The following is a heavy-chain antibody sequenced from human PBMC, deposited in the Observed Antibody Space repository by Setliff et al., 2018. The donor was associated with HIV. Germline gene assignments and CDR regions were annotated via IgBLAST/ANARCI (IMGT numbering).Heavy chain of an antibody. V-gene: IGHV4-34*01. D-gene: IGHD6-13*01. Sequence: SETLSLTCAVYGGSFSGYYWNWIRQPPGKGLEWIGEINHSGSTNYNPSLKSRVTISIDTSKNQFSLELSSVTAADTAMYYCARTYSSNWYIDYWGQGTLVTVSS. J-gene: IGHJ4*02. CDR1: GGSFSGYY. CDR3: ARTYSSNWYIDY. CDR2: INHSGST.